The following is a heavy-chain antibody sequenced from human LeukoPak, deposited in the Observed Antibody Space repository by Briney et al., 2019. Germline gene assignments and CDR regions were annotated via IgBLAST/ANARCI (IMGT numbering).Heavy chain of an antibody. V-gene: IGHV3-23*01. J-gene: IGHJ6*03. CDR2: ISGSGGST. D-gene: IGHD3-22*01. CDR3: AKVGDSSGYVNYYYYYYMDV. Sequence: GGSLRLSCAASGFTFSSYGMSWVRQAPGKGLEWVSAISGSGGSTYYADSVKGRFTISRDNSKNTLYLQMNSLRAEDTAVYYCAKVGDSSGYVNYYYYYYMDVWGKGTTVTISS. CDR1: GFTFSSYG.